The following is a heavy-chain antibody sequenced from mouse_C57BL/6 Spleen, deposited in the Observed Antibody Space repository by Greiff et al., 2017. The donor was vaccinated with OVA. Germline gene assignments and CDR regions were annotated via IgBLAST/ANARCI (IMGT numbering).Heavy chain of an antibody. CDR3: AREADGYWYFDV. J-gene: IGHJ1*03. CDR1: GYTFTDYY. D-gene: IGHD2-3*01. CDR2: IYPGSGNT. Sequence: VNLVESGAELVRPGASVKLSCKASGYTFTDYYINWVKQRPGQGLEWIARIYPGSGNTYYNEKFKGKATLTAEKSSSTAYMQLSSLTSEDSAVYFCAREADGYWYFDVWGTGTTVTVSS. V-gene: IGHV1-76*01.